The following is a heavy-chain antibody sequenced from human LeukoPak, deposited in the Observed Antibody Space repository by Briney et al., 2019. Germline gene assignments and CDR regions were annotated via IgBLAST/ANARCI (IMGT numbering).Heavy chain of an antibody. D-gene: IGHD1-26*01. J-gene: IGHJ5*02. CDR1: GGSARSYY. V-gene: IGHV4-34*01. CDR3: AREQWEPRGT. Sequence: PSETLSLTCIVSGGSARSYYWSWIRQPPGKGLEWIGEINHSGSTNYNPSLKSRVTISVDTSKNQFSLKLSSVTAADTAVYYCAREQWEPRGTWGQGTLVTVSS. CDR2: INHSGST.